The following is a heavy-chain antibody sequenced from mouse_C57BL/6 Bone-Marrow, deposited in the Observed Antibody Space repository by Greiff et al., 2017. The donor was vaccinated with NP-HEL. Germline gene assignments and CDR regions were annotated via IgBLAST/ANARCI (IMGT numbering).Heavy chain of an antibody. D-gene: IGHD2-5*01. V-gene: IGHV1-64*01. Sequence: QVQLQQPGAELVKPGASVKLSCKASGYTFTSYWMHWVKQRPGQGLEWIGMIHPNSGSTNYNEKFKSKATLTVDKSSSTAYMQLSSLTSEDSAVYYCARRPYYSNYIDYWAKAPLSQSPQ. CDR2: IHPNSGST. CDR3: ARRPYYSNYIDY. CDR1: GYTFTSYW. J-gene: IGHJ2*01.